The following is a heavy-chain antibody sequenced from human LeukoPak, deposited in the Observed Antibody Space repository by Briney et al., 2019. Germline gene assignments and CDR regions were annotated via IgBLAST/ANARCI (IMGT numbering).Heavy chain of an antibody. D-gene: IGHD2-2*02. J-gene: IGHJ4*02. CDR1: GYTFTGYY. CDR3: ARDYRYCSSTSCYTHFDY. Sequence: TSVKVSCKASGYTFTGYYMHWVRQAPGQGLEWMGWINPNSGGTNYAQKFQGRVTMTRDASISTAYMELSRLRSDDTAVYYCARDYRYCSSTSCYTHFDYWGQGTQVTVSS. CDR2: INPNSGGT. V-gene: IGHV1-2*02.